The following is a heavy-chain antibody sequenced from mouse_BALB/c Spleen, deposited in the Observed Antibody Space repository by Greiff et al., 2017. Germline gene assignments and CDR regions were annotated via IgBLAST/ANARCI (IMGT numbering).Heavy chain of an antibody. J-gene: IGHJ2*01. CDR2: IWAGGST. CDR1: GFSLTSYG. D-gene: IGHD2-1*01. V-gene: IGHV2-9*02. CDR3: ARAGDGNYVDY. Sequence: QVQLKESGPGLVAPSQSLSITCTVSGFSLTSYGVHWVRQPPGKGLEWLGVIWAGGSTNYNSALMSRLSISKDNSKSQVFLKMNSLQTDDTAMYYCARAGDGNYVDYWGQGTTLTVSS.